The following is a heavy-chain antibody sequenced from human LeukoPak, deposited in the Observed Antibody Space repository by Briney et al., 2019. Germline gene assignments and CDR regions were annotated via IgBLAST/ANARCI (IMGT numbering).Heavy chain of an antibody. CDR1: GFTFSSYS. CDR3: ARDPTKFYGMDV. V-gene: IGHV3-21*04. CDR2: ISSSSSYI. J-gene: IGHJ6*02. Sequence: GGSLRLSCAASGFTFSSYSMNWVRQAPGKGLEWVSSISSSSSYIYYADSVKGRFTISRDNAKNSLYLQMNSLRAEDTAVYYCARDPTKFYGMDVWGQGTTVTVSS.